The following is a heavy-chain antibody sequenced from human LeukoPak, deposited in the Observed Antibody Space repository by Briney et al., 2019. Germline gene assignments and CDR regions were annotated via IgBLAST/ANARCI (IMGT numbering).Heavy chain of an antibody. J-gene: IGHJ5*02. Sequence: SWXRQAPGQGLEWMGGIIPIFGTANYAQKFQGRVTITADESTSTAYMELSSLRSEDTAVYYCARWASSRIYWFDPWGQGTLVTVSS. CDR3: ARWASSRIYWFDP. D-gene: IGHD3-16*01. V-gene: IGHV1-69*01. CDR2: IIPIFGTA.